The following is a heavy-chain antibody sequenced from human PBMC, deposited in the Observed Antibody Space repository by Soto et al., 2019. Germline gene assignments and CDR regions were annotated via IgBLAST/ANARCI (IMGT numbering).Heavy chain of an antibody. CDR1: GGSFSGYY. D-gene: IGHD2-15*01. CDR3: ARTYCSGGSCYLYFDY. V-gene: IGHV4-34*01. Sequence: ASETLSLTCAVYGGSFSGYYWSWIRQPPGKGLEWIGEINHSGSTNYNPSLKSRVTISVDTSKNQFSLKLSSVTAADTAVYYCARTYCSGGSCYLYFDYWGQGTLVTVSS. J-gene: IGHJ4*02. CDR2: INHSGST.